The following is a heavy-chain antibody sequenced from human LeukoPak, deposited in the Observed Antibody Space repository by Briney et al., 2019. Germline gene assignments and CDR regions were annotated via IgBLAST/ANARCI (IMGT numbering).Heavy chain of an antibody. Sequence: GGSLRLSCAASGFTFSSYWMHWVRQVPGKGLVWVSRINSDGSSTSYADSVKGRFTISRDNAKNTLYLQMNSLRAEDTAVYYCARSTYNHFASGKPLRPPAHWGQGTLVTVSS. CDR1: GFTFSSYW. J-gene: IGHJ4*02. V-gene: IGHV3-74*01. CDR2: INSDGSST. D-gene: IGHD3-10*01. CDR3: ARSTYNHFASGKPLRPPAH.